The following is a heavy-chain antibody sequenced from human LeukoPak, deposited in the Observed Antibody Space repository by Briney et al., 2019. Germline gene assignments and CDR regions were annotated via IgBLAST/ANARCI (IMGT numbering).Heavy chain of an antibody. CDR3: AKDRGGHDILTGYPFDY. CDR2: ISGSGGST. Sequence: SGGSLRLSCAASGFTFSSYGMSWVRQAPGKGLEWVSAISGSGGSTYYADSVKGRFTISRDNSKNTLYLQMNSLRAEDTAVYYCAKDRGGHDILTGYPFDYWGQGTLVTVSS. J-gene: IGHJ4*02. CDR1: GFTFSSYG. D-gene: IGHD3-9*01. V-gene: IGHV3-23*01.